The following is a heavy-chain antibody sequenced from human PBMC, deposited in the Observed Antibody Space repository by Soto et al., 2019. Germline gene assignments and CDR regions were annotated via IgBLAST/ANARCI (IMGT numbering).Heavy chain of an antibody. J-gene: IGHJ6*03. CDR2: INHSGST. CDR3: ARGRGYCSSTSCRKNYYYYYMDV. Sequence: PSETLSLTCAVYGGSFSGYYWSWIRQPPGKGLEWIGEINHSGSTNYNPSLKSRVTISVDTSKNHFSLKLSSVTAADTAVYYCARGRGYCSSTSCRKNYYYYYMDVWGKGTTVTVSS. D-gene: IGHD2-2*01. CDR1: GGSFSGYY. V-gene: IGHV4-34*01.